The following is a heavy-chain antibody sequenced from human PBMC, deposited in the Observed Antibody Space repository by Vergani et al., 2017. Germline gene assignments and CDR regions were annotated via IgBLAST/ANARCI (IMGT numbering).Heavy chain of an antibody. CDR1: GFTFSNAW. J-gene: IGHJ6*03. D-gene: IGHD3-3*01. V-gene: IGHV3-15*01. Sequence: EVQLVESGGGLVKPGGSLRLSCAASGFTFSNAWMSWVRQAPGKGLEWVGRIKSKTDGGTTDYAAPVKGRFTISRDDSKNSLYLQMNSLKTEDTAVYYCARMGVLRFLEWTGPYYYYYMDVWGKGTTVTVSS. CDR3: ARMGVLRFLEWTGPYYYYYMDV. CDR2: IKSKTDGGTT.